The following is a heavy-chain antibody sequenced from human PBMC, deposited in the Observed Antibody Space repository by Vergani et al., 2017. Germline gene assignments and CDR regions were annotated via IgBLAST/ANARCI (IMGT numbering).Heavy chain of an antibody. V-gene: IGHV4-59*01. D-gene: IGHD5-18*01. J-gene: IGHJ4*02. CDR2: IYYSGST. CDR1: GGSISSYY. CDR3: ARHTAMVVGSFDY. Sequence: QVQLQESGPGLVKPSETLSLTCTVSGGSISSYYWSWIRQPPGKGLEWIGYIYYSGSTNYNPSLKSRVTISVDTSKNQFSLKLSSVTAADTAVYYCARHTAMVVGSFDYWGQGTLVTVSS.